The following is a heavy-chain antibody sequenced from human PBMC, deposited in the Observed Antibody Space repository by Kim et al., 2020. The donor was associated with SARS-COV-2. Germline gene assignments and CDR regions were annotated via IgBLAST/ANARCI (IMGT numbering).Heavy chain of an antibody. CDR1: GFTFSSYA. CDR2: ISGSGGST. D-gene: IGHD1-26*01. V-gene: IGHV3-23*01. Sequence: GGSLRLSCAASGFTFSSYAMSWVRQAPGKGLEWVSAISGSGGSTYYADSVKGRFTISRDNSKNTLYLQMNSLRAEDTAVYYCAKNPRRWELLTHFDYWGQGTLVTVSS. J-gene: IGHJ4*02. CDR3: AKNPRRWELLTHFDY.